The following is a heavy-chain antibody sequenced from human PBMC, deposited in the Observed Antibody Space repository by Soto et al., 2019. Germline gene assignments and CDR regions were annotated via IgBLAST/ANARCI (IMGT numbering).Heavy chain of an antibody. Sequence: EVQLVESGGGLVQPGRSLRLSCAASGFTFDDYAMHWVRQAPGKGLEWVSGISWNSGSIGYADSVKGRFTISRDNAKNSLYLQMNSLRAEDTALYYCAKTRSNRGLELLDAFDIWGQGTMVTVSS. J-gene: IGHJ3*02. CDR1: GFTFDDYA. CDR3: AKTRSNRGLELLDAFDI. V-gene: IGHV3-9*01. D-gene: IGHD1-7*01. CDR2: ISWNSGSI.